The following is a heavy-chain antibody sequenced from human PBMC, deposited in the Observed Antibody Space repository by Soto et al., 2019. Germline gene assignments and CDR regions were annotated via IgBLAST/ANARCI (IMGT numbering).Heavy chain of an antibody. J-gene: IGHJ4*02. V-gene: IGHV4-59*12. CDR1: GGSISSYY. CDR3: ARVRSGWGIDY. CDR2: IYHSGST. D-gene: IGHD6-19*01. Sequence: PSETLSLTCTVSGGSISSYYWSWIRQPPGKGLNYIGYIYHSGSTYYNPSLKSRVTISVDRSKNQFSLKLSSVTAADTAVYYCARVRSGWGIDYWGQGTLVTVSS.